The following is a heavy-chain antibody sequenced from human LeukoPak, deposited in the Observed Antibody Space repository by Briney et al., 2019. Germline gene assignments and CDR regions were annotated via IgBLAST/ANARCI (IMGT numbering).Heavy chain of an antibody. D-gene: IGHD3-16*02. Sequence: ASVKVSCKASGYTFTGYYMHWVRQAPGQGLEWMGWINPNSGGINYAQKFQGRVTMTRATSITTAYMELSRLRSDDTAVYYCASGDMITFGGVIVPLDYWGQGTLVTVSS. V-gene: IGHV1-2*02. CDR1: GYTFTGYY. CDR3: ASGDMITFGGVIVPLDY. J-gene: IGHJ4*02. CDR2: INPNSGGI.